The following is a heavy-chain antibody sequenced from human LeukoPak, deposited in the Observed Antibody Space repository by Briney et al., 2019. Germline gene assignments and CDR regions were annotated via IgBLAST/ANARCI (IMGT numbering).Heavy chain of an antibody. V-gene: IGHV3-23*01. CDR2: ISGSGGST. D-gene: IGHD3-3*01. Sequence: GGSLRLSCAASGFTFSSYAMSWVRQAPGKGLEWVSAISGSGGSTCYADSVKGRFTISRDNSKNTLYLQMNSLRAEDTAVYYCAKDVTIFGVALFDYWGQGTLVTVSS. J-gene: IGHJ4*02. CDR3: AKDVTIFGVALFDY. CDR1: GFTFSSYA.